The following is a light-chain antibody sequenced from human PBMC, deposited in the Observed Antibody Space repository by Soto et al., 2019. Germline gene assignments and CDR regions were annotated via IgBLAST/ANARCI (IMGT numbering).Light chain of an antibody. CDR3: QAYDSSLSGGVV. CDR2: GSR. V-gene: IGLV1-40*01. CDR1: SSDLGAGFD. J-gene: IGLJ2*01. Sequence: QSVLTQPPSVSWAPGQRVTISCTGASSDLGAGFDVHWYQQLPGTAPKLLIYGSRNRPSGVPDRFSGSKSGTSASLATTGLQAEDEGDYYCQAYDSSLSGGVVFGAGTKVTVL.